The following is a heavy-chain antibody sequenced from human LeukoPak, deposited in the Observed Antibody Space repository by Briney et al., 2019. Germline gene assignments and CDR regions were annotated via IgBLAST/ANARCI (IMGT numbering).Heavy chain of an antibody. CDR3: AKSGYNRFDY. J-gene: IGHJ4*02. D-gene: IGHD5-24*01. Sequence: SGGSLRLSCAASGFTFSSYAMSWVRQAPGKGLEWVSALSGSGGSKYYANSVKGRFTTSRDNSKNTLYLQMNSLRAGDTAVYYCAKSGYNRFDYWGQGTLVTVSS. CDR1: GFTFSSYA. V-gene: IGHV3-23*01. CDR2: LSGSGGSK.